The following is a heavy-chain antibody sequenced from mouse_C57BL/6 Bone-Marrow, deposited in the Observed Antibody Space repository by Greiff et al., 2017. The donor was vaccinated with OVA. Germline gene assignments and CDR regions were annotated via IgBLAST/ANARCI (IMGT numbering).Heavy chain of an antibody. D-gene: IGHD1-1*01. V-gene: IGHV5-6*01. CDR2: ISSGGSYT. Sequence: VQLQQSGGDLVKPGGSLKLSCAASGFTFSSYGMSWVRQTPDKRLEWVATISSGGSYTYYPDSVKGRFTISRDNAKNTLYLQMSSLKSEDTAMYYCARHRIGSSYFDYWGQGTTLTVSS. CDR1: GFTFSSYG. J-gene: IGHJ2*01. CDR3: ARHRIGSSYFDY.